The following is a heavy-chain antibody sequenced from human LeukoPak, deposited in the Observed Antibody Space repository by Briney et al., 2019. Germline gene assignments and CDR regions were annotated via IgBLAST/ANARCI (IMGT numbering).Heavy chain of an antibody. CDR2: IIPILGIA. CDR3: ARDLGYSGRSLTYY. D-gene: IGHD2-15*01. Sequence: SVKVSCEASGGTFSSYAISWVRQAPGQGLEWMGRIIPILGIANYAQKFQGRVTITADKSTSTAYMELSSLRSEDTAVYYCARDLGYSGRSLTYYWGQGTLVTVSS. J-gene: IGHJ4*02. CDR1: GGTFSSYA. V-gene: IGHV1-69*04.